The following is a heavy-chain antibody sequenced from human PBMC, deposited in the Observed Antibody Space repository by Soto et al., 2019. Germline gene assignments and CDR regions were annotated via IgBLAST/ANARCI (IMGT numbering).Heavy chain of an antibody. J-gene: IGHJ4*02. V-gene: IGHV4-30-4*01. CDR3: ATESGSTYGYFDY. Sequence: SETLSLTCPVSGGSVSSGGDYWSWIRQSPGKGLEWIGYISGSGSTGYNPSLKNRLTMSVDRSKNQFTLRLTSVTAADTAVYFCATESGSTYGYFDYWGQGTQVTVSS. D-gene: IGHD5-18*01. CDR2: ISGSGST. CDR1: GGSVSSGGDY.